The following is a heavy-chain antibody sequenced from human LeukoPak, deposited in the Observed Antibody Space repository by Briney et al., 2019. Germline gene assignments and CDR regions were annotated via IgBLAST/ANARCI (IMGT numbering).Heavy chain of an antibody. CDR1: GGSISSSSYY. CDR2: IYYSRSS. CDR3: ARRGPDSRINNWFDP. D-gene: IGHD1-14*01. V-gene: IGHV4-39*01. J-gene: IGHJ5*02. Sequence: SETLSLTCTVYGGSISSSSYYWIWIRQPPGMELKWIGSIYYSRSSYYNLYIKSRVTIYVDTSKNQFSLKLSSVTAADTAVYCCARRGPDSRINNWFDPWGQGTLVTVSS.